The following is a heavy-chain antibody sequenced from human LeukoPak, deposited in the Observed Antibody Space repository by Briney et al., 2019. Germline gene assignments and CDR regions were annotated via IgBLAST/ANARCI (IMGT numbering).Heavy chain of an antibody. V-gene: IGHV3-23*01. CDR1: GFTFSSYA. D-gene: IGHD5-18*01. Sequence: GGSLRLSCAASGFTFSSYAMSWVRQAPGKGLEWVSTISGSADRTYYADSVKGRFTISRDNSKNTLSLQMNSLRAEDAAVYYCAGSSASRGYNYGRFDCWGQGTLVTVSS. CDR2: ISGSADRT. CDR3: AGSSASRGYNYGRFDC. J-gene: IGHJ4*02.